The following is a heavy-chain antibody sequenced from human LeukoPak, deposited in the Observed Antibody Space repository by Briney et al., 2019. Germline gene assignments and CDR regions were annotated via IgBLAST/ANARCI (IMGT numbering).Heavy chain of an antibody. CDR1: RFTFSSYA. J-gene: IGHJ4*02. D-gene: IGHD3-22*01. CDR3: ASGVSGYYYIDY. V-gene: IGHV3-30-3*01. CDR2: ISYDGSNK. Sequence: GGSLRLSCAASRFTFSSYAMHWVRQAPGKGLEWVAVISYDGSNKYYADSVKGRFTISRDNSKNTLYLQMNSLRAEDTAVYYCASGVSGYYYIDYWGQGTLVTVSS.